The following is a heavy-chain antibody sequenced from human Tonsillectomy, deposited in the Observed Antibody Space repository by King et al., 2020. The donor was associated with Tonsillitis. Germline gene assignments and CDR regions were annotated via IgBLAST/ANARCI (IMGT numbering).Heavy chain of an antibody. V-gene: IGHV3-30-3*01. J-gene: IGHJ4*02. Sequence: VQLVESGGGVVQPGRSLRLSCAASGFTFSTYAMHWVCQAPGKGLEWVAVISYDGSNTYHVDSVKGRFTISRDNSKNTLHLQMNSLRAEDTAVYYCAREESPGIAAAEYDYWGQGTLVTVSS. CDR1: GFTFSTYA. D-gene: IGHD6-13*01. CDR2: ISYDGSNT. CDR3: AREESPGIAAAEYDY.